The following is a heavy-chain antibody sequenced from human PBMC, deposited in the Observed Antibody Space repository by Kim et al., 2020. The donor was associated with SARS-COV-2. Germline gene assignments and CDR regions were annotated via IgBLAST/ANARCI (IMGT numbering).Heavy chain of an antibody. V-gene: IGHV3-23*01. Sequence: GSTYYADSVKDRFTISRDNSKNTLYLQMNGLRAEDTAVYYCALVVPAAIYWGQGTLVTVSS. CDR2: GST. J-gene: IGHJ4*02. D-gene: IGHD2-2*01. CDR3: ALVVPAAIY.